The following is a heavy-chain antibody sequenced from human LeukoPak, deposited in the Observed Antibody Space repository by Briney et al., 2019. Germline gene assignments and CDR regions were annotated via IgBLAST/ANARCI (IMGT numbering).Heavy chain of an antibody. CDR2: INHSGST. D-gene: IGHD5-24*01. CDR3: ARGSTPINDADGPYCFDY. J-gene: IGHJ4*02. Sequence: SETLSLTCAVYGGSFSGYYWSWIRQPPGKGLEWIGEINHSGSTNYNPSLKSRVTISVDTSKNQFSLKLSSVTAADTAVYYCARGSTPINDADGPYCFDYWGQGTLVTVSS. V-gene: IGHV4-34*01. CDR1: GGSFSGYY.